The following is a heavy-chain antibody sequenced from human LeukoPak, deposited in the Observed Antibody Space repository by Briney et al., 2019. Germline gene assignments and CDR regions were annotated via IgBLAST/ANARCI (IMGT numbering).Heavy chain of an antibody. D-gene: IGHD6-19*01. CDR2: IKSKTDGGTT. J-gene: IGHJ4*02. CDR3: TYSSGWPGGPEGY. V-gene: IGHV3-15*01. CDR1: GFTFSNAW. Sequence: GGSLRLSCAASGFTFSNAWMSWVRQAPGKGLEWVGRIKSKTDGGTTDYAAPVKGRFTISRDDSKNTLYLQMNSLKTKDTAVYYCTYSSGWPGGPEGYWGQGTLVTVSS.